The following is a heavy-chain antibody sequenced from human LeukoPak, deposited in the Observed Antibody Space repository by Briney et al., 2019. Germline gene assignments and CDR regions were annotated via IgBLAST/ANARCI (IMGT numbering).Heavy chain of an antibody. Sequence: GGSLRLSCAASGFTFSSYSMNWVRQAPGKGLEWVSYISSSSSTIYYADSVKGRFTISRDNAKNSQYLQMNSLRDEDTAVYYCARDRYDSSHYYHYWGQGTLVTVSA. J-gene: IGHJ4*02. CDR3: ARDRYDSSHYYHY. V-gene: IGHV3-48*02. D-gene: IGHD3-22*01. CDR1: GFTFSSYS. CDR2: ISSSSSTI.